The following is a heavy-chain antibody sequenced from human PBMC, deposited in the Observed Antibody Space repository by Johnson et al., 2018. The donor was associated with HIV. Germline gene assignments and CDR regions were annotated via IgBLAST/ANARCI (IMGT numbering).Heavy chain of an antibody. CDR1: GFTFSSYW. CDR2: INSDGSST. CDR3: ANLPTRRSYYTLGAFDI. J-gene: IGHJ3*02. Sequence: VQLVESGGGLVQPGGSLRLSCAASGFTFSSYWMHWVRQAPGKGLVWVSRINSDGSSTSYADSVKGRFTISRDNSKNTLYLQMNSLRAEDTAVYYCANLPTRRSYYTLGAFDIWGQGTMVTVSS. V-gene: IGHV3-74*01. D-gene: IGHD1-26*01.